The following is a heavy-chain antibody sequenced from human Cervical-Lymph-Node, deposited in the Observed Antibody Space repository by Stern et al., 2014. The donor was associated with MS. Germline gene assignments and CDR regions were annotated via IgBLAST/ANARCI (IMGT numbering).Heavy chain of an antibody. CDR2: IIPIIGIA. CDR3: ARDGRHTNNYGLDV. J-gene: IGHJ6*02. CDR1: GGTFNVYA. V-gene: IGHV1-69*01. Sequence: VLLVVSGAEVKKPGSSGKVFCQASGGTFNVYAINWLRQAPGQGLEWMGGIIPIIGIANYAQKFQGRVMITADESTRTSSMQLSSLTSNDTAVYYCARDGRHTNNYGLDVWGQGTTVTVSS.